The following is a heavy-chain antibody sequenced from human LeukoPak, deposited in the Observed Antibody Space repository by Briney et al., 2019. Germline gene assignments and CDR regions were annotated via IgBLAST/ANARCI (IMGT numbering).Heavy chain of an antibody. Sequence: PGGSLRLSCAASGFVFSGSAMHWVRQASGKGLEWVGRIRSKANGYTTAYAASVKGRLIISRDDSKNTAYLQMNGLKTEDTAVYYCTVLGGRDAFENWGQGTMVTVSS. CDR2: IRSKANGYTT. V-gene: IGHV3-73*01. CDR1: GFVFSGSA. J-gene: IGHJ3*02. CDR3: TVLGGRDAFEN. D-gene: IGHD3-10*01.